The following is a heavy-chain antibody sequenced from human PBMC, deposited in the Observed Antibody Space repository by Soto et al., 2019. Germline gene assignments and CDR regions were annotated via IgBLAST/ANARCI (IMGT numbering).Heavy chain of an antibody. CDR3: AKNVWGITIFGGMDV. D-gene: IGHD3-9*01. CDR1: GFTFSSYA. V-gene: IGHV3-23*01. Sequence: GGSLRLSCAASGFTFSSYAMSWVRQAPGKGLEWVSAISGSGGSTYYADSVKGRFTISRDNSKNTLYLQMNSPRAEDTAVYYCAKNVWGITIFGGMDVWGQGTTVTVSS. CDR2: ISGSGGST. J-gene: IGHJ6*02.